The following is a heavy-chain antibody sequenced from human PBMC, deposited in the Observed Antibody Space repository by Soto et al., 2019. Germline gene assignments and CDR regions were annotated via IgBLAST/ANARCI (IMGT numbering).Heavy chain of an antibody. V-gene: IGHV3-7*01. J-gene: IGHJ6*03. CDR3: ARGRYCSGGSCYSYYYYYMDV. CDR2: IKQDGSEK. CDR1: GFTFSSYW. Sequence: GGSLRLSCAASGFTFSSYWMSWVRQAPGKGLEWVANIKQDGSEKYYVDSVKGRFTISRDNAKNSLYLQMNSLRAEDTAVYYCARGRYCSGGSCYSYYYYYMDVWAKGPRSPSP. D-gene: IGHD2-15*01.